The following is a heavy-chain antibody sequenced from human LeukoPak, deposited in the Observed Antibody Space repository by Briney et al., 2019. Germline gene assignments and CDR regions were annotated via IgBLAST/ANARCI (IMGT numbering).Heavy chain of an antibody. CDR3: AREWPIVVVPAAMEDYGDYGYYFDY. CDR1: GFTFSSYE. J-gene: IGHJ4*02. CDR2: ISSSGSTI. Sequence: PGGSLRLSCAASGFTFSSYEMNWVRQAPGKGLEWVSYISSSGSTIYYADSVKGRFTISRDNAKNSLYLQMNSLRAEDTAVYYCAREWPIVVVPAAMEDYGDYGYYFDYWGQGTLVTVSS. V-gene: IGHV3-48*03. D-gene: IGHD2-2*01.